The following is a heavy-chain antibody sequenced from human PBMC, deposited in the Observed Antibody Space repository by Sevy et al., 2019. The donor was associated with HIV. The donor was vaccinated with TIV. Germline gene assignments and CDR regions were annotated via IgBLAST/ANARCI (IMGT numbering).Heavy chain of an antibody. D-gene: IGHD1-1*01. V-gene: IGHV3-30-3*01. CDR3: ARDGPATGTGSWYFDY. J-gene: IGHJ4*02. CDR2: ITYDGSNK. CDR1: GFTFSSYA. Sequence: GGSLRLSCAASGFTFSSYAMHWVRQAPGKGLEWVAVITYDGSNKYYADSVKGRFTMSRDNSKNTLYLQMNSLRAEDTAVYYCARDGPATGTGSWYFDYWGQGTLVTVSS.